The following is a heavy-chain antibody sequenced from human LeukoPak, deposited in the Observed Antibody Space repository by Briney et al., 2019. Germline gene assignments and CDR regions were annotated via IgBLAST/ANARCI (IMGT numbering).Heavy chain of an antibody. Sequence: ASVSVSFMASGYTFTGYFMHWVRQAPGQGLDWMGWINPNTGGTKYAQKFQGRVTMTGDTSIGTAYMELSTVTSDDTAVYFCARVHATGYFSLDLGYWGQGTLVTVSS. CDR2: INPNTGGT. CDR3: ARVHATGYFSLDLGY. V-gene: IGHV1-2*02. D-gene: IGHD3-9*01. CDR1: GYTFTGYF. J-gene: IGHJ4*02.